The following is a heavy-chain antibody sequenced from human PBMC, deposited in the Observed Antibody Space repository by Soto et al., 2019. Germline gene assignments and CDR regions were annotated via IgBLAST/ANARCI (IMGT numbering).Heavy chain of an antibody. CDR1: GGSFSGYY. Sequence: PSETLSLTCAVYGGSFSGYYWSWIRQPPGKGLEWIGEINHSGSTNYNPSLKSRVTISVDTSKNQFSLKLSSVTAADTAVYYCARRGVRYSSPGWFDPWGQGTLVTVSS. J-gene: IGHJ5*02. V-gene: IGHV4-34*01. CDR3: ARRGVRYSSPGWFDP. D-gene: IGHD6-19*01. CDR2: INHSGST.